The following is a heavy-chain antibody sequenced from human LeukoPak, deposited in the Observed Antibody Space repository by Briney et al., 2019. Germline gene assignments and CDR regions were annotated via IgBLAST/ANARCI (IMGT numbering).Heavy chain of an antibody. J-gene: IGHJ4*02. CDR3: ARDERYDSSGYPFDY. V-gene: IGHV1-2*02. CDR1: GGTFSSYA. D-gene: IGHD3-22*01. CDR2: INPNSGGT. Sequence: ASVKVSCKASGGTFSSYAISWVRQAPGQGLEWMGWINPNSGGTNYAQKFQGRVTMTRDTSISTAYMELSGLRSDDTAVYYCARDERYDSSGYPFDYWGQGTLVTVSS.